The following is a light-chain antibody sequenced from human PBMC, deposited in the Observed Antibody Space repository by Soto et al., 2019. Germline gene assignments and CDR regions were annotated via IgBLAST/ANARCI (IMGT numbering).Light chain of an antibody. V-gene: IGKV3-15*01. Sequence: EILMTQSPATLSVSPGERATLSCRASQSVASYLAWYQQKPGQAPRLLIYDASTRATGIPVRFSGSGSGTEFTLTISSLQSEDFGVYYCQQNKDWPGTFGQGTKV. J-gene: IGKJ1*01. CDR2: DAS. CDR3: QQNKDWPGT. CDR1: QSVASY.